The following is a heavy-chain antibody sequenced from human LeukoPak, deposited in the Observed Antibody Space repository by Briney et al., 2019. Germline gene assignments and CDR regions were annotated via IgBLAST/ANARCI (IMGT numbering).Heavy chain of an antibody. CDR2: ISGSGGST. CDR3: ARDRVVPAAPGRAFDI. Sequence: GGSLRLSCAASGFTFSSYAMSWVRQAPGKGLEWVSAISGSGGSTYYADSVKGRFTISRDNSKNTLYLQMNSLRAEDTAVYYCARDRVVPAAPGRAFDIWGQGTMVTVSS. V-gene: IGHV3-23*01. D-gene: IGHD2-2*01. J-gene: IGHJ3*02. CDR1: GFTFSSYA.